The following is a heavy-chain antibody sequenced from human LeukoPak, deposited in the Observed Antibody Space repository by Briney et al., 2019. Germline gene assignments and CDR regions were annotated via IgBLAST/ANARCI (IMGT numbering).Heavy chain of an antibody. Sequence: GGSLRLSCAASGFTFSSYGMHWVRQAPGKGLEWVAFIRYDGSNKYYADSVKGRFTISRDNSKNTLYLQMNSLRAEDTAVYYCAKDIGEQLVPPLFDYWGQGTLVTVSS. CDR1: GFTFSSYG. D-gene: IGHD6-6*01. J-gene: IGHJ4*02. CDR3: AKDIGEQLVPPLFDY. CDR2: IRYDGSNK. V-gene: IGHV3-30*02.